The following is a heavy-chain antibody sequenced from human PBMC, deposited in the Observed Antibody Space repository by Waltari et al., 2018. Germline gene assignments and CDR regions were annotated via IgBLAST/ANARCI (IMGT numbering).Heavy chain of an antibody. J-gene: IGHJ5*02. Sequence: QVQLQQWGAGLLKPSETLSLTSAVYCGSFSGYYWSWFRQPPGKGLEWIGEINHSGSTNYNPSLKSRVTISVDTSKNQFSLKLSSVTAADTAVYYCARGVVAAGTGWFDPWGQGTLVTVSS. D-gene: IGHD2-15*01. CDR2: INHSGST. CDR1: CGSFSGYY. V-gene: IGHV4-34*01. CDR3: ARGVVAAGTGWFDP.